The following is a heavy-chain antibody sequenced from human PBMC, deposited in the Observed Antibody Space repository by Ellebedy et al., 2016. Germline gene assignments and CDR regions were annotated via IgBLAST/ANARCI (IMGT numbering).Heavy chain of an antibody. D-gene: IGHD6-13*01. CDR3: ARVGSGSSWYFRGDPEYYFDY. V-gene: IGHV4-34*01. Sequence: SETLSLTCAVYGGSFSGYYWSWIRQPPGKGLEWIGEINHSGSTNYNPSLKSRVTISVDTSKNQFSLKLSSVTAADTAGYYCARVGSGSSWYFRGDPEYYFDYWGQGTLVTVSS. CDR2: INHSGST. CDR1: GGSFSGYY. J-gene: IGHJ4*02.